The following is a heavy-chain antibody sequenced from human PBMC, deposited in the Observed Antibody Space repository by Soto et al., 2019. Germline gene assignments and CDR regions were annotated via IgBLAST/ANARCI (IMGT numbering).Heavy chain of an antibody. CDR2: ISYGGST. V-gene: IGHV4-31*01. D-gene: IGHD5-18*01. CDR1: GGSINSGGYC. J-gene: IGHJ4*02. Sequence: QVQLQESGPGLVKPSQTLSLTCTVSGGSINSGGYCWSWIRQHPGKGLEWLGWISYGGSTSYNASLKRPVTISVDTAKNQFSLKLSSVTAADTAVYYCSRGILVWGQGTLITVSS. CDR3: SRGILV.